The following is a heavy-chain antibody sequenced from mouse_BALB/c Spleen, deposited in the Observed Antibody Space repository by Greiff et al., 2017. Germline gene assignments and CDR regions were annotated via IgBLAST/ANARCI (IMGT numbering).Heavy chain of an antibody. D-gene: IGHD1-2*01. J-gene: IGHJ3*01. V-gene: IGHV1-4*02. CDR1: GYTFTSYT. CDR3: ARGATAPFAY. Sequence: QVQLQQSAAELARPGASVKMSCKASGYTFTSYTMQWVKQRPGQGLEWIGYINPSSGYTEYNQKFKDKTTLTADKSSSTAYMQLSSLTSEDSAVYYCARGATAPFAYWGQGTLVTVSA. CDR2: INPSSGYT.